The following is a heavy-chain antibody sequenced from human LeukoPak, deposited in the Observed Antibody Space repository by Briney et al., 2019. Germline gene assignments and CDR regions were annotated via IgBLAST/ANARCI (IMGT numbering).Heavy chain of an antibody. D-gene: IGHD3-22*01. Sequence: ASVKVSCKASRYTFTGYYMHWVRQAPGQGLEWMGWINPNSGGTNYAQKFQGRVTMTSDTSISTAYMELSRLRSDDTAVYYCARSRTAVGITMIVVVTPRFDYWGQGTMVTVSS. V-gene: IGHV1-2*02. CDR3: ARSRTAVGITMIVVVTPRFDY. CDR1: RYTFTGYY. CDR2: INPNSGGT. J-gene: IGHJ4*02.